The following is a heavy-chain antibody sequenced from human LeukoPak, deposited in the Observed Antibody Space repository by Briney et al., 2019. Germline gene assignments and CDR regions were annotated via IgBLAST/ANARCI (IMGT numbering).Heavy chain of an antibody. CDR2: LSTSTTFI. D-gene: IGHD2-21*01. Sequence: GGSLRLSCAASGFTFTSYVMSWIRQAPGKGLEWASYLSTSTTFINYADSVRGRFTISRDNAKNSLYLQMNSLRAEDTAVYYCARSPDVVETWFDLWGQGTLVTVSS. CDR3: ARSPDVVETWFDL. J-gene: IGHJ5*02. V-gene: IGHV3-11*03. CDR1: GFTFTSYV.